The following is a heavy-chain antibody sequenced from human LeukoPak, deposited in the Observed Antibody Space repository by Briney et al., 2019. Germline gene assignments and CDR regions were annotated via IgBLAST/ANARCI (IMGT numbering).Heavy chain of an antibody. J-gene: IGHJ4*02. CDR3: TRTVNSASDF. CDR2: INQNGGVK. Sequence: GGSLRLSCSASGFTFSSYAMHWVRQAPGKGLEWVATINQNGGVKYYVDSVKGRFTISRDNAKTSLFLQMNSLRIDDTAMYYCTRTVNSASDFWGQGTLVTVSS. CDR1: GFTFSSYA. V-gene: IGHV3-7*03. D-gene: IGHD4-23*01.